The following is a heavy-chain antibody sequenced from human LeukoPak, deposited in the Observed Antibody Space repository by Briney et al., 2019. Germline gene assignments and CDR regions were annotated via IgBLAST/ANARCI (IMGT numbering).Heavy chain of an antibody. CDR3: ARVNPRGWNADYDY. CDR1: GYTFTSYG. CDR2: ISAYNGNT. Sequence: ASVKVSCKASGYTFTSYGISWVRQAPGQGVEGMGWISAYNGNTNYAQKLQGRVTMTTDTSTSTAYMELRSLRSDDAAVYYCARVNPRGWNADYDYWGQGTLVTVSS. J-gene: IGHJ4*02. D-gene: IGHD1-1*01. V-gene: IGHV1-18*01.